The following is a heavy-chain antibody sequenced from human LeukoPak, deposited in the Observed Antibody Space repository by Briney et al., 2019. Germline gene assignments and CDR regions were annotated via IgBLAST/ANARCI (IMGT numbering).Heavy chain of an antibody. Sequence: SETLSLTCTVSGGSISNYYWSWIRQTPGKGLEWIGYIHTSGSTYYNPSLKSRVTISVDTSKNQFSLKLTSVTAADTAVYYCARGYYDTSAYSNPFDFWGQGTLATVSS. CDR2: IHTSGST. CDR1: GGSISNYY. J-gene: IGHJ4*02. D-gene: IGHD3-22*01. CDR3: ARGYYDTSAYSNPFDF. V-gene: IGHV4-4*09.